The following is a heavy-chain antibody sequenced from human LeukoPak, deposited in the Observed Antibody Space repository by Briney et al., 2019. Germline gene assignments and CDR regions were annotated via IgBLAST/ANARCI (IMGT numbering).Heavy chain of an antibody. CDR1: GFTFSSYW. J-gene: IGHJ3*02. CDR2: IKQDGSEK. Sequence: PGGSLRLSCAASGFTFSSYWMSWVRQAPGKGLECVANIKQDGSEKYYVDSVKGRFTISRDNAKNSLYLQMNSLRAEDTAVYYCAREISGYSSSWYGDDAFDIWGQGTMVTVSS. V-gene: IGHV3-7*01. CDR3: AREISGYSSSWYGDDAFDI. D-gene: IGHD6-13*01.